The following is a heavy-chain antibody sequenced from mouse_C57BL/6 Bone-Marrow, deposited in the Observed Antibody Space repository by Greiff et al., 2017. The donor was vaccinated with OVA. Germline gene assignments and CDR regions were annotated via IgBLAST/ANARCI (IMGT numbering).Heavy chain of an antibody. CDR2: IHPNSGST. Sequence: QVQLQQPGADLVKPGASVKLSCKASGYTFTSYWMHWVKQRPGQGLEWIGMIHPNSGSTNYNEKFKSKATLTVDKSSSTAYMQRSSLTSEDSAVYYCARGNYAWFAYWGQGTLVTVSA. CDR1: GYTFTSYW. D-gene: IGHD2-1*01. CDR3: ARGNYAWFAY. V-gene: IGHV1-64*01. J-gene: IGHJ3*01.